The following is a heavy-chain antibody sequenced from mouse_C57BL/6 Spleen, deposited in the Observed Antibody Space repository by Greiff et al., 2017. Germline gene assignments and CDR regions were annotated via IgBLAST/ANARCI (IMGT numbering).Heavy chain of an antibody. CDR1: GFSLSTFGMG. J-gene: IGHJ2*01. CDR3: ARIEGTTVVAPGYYFDY. D-gene: IGHD1-1*01. CDR2: IWWDDDK. V-gene: IGHV8-8*01. Sequence: LKESGPGLLQPSQTLSLTCSFSGFSLSTFGMGVGWIRQPSGKGLEWLVHIWWDDDKDYNPALKSRLTISKDTSKNQVFLKSANVVTADTSTYYGARIEGTTVVAPGYYFDYWGQGTTLTVSS.